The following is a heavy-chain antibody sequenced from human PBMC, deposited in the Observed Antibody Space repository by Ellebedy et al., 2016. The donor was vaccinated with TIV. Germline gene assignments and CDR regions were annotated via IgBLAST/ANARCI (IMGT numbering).Heavy chain of an antibody. Sequence: SQTLSLTCAIPGDSVSSNAVAWHWLRQSPSRGLECLGRTYYRSKRYNEYAVSVKSRITINPDTSKNQFSLQLNSLTPEDQALYYCVRRSREAFDIWGQGTMVTVSS. J-gene: IGHJ3*02. CDR2: TYYRSKRYN. CDR1: GDSVSSNAVA. D-gene: IGHD5-24*01. CDR3: VRRSREAFDI. V-gene: IGHV6-1*01.